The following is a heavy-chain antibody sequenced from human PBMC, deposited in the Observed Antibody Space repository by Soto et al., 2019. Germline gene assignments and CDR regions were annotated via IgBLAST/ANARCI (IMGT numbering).Heavy chain of an antibody. CDR2: IKQDGSEK. Sequence: EVQLVESGGGLVQPGGSLRLSCAASGFTFSSYWMSWVRQAPGKGLEWVANIKQDGSEKYYVDSVKGRFTISRDNAKNSLYLQMNSLRAEDTAVYYCARDFSIQIYGDYFDYWGQGTLVTVSS. D-gene: IGHD4-17*01. J-gene: IGHJ4*02. CDR1: GFTFSSYW. CDR3: ARDFSIQIYGDYFDY. V-gene: IGHV3-7*01.